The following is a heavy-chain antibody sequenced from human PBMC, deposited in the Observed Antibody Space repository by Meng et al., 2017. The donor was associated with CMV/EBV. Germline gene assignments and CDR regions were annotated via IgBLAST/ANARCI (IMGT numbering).Heavy chain of an antibody. Sequence: GESLKISCAASGFTFSDYWMHWVRQAPGKGLVWVSRINNDGGNTVYADSVKGRFTISRDNSKNTLYLQMGSLRAEDMAVYYCARSVGELPVYYYGMDVWGQGTTVTVSS. J-gene: IGHJ6*02. V-gene: IGHV3-74*01. CDR2: INNDGGNT. CDR3: ARSVGELPVYYYGMDV. CDR1: GFTFSDYW. D-gene: IGHD1-26*01.